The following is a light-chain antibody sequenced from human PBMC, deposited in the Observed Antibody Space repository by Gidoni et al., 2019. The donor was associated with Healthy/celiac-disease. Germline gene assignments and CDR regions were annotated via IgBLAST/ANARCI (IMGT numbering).Light chain of an antibody. CDR3: QQHNSYPPVT. CDR1: QGISSY. Sequence: DIQLTLSPSFLSASVGDRVTITCRASQGISSYLAWYQQKPGEAPTLLIYAASTLQSGVPSRFSGSGSGTEFTLTISSLQPEDFATYYCQQHNSYPPVTFGGGTKVEIK. V-gene: IGKV1-9*01. CDR2: AAS. J-gene: IGKJ4*02.